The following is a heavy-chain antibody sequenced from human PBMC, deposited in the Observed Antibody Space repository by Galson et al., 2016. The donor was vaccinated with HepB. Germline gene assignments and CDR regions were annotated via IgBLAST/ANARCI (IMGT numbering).Heavy chain of an antibody. CDR1: GGTFGTSS. CDR3: ARGRIAVAGSEAY. J-gene: IGHJ4*02. V-gene: IGHV1-69*13. Sequence: SVKISCKASGGTFGTSSISWLRQAPGQGLEWMGGIIPTFHTPNYAQRFQGRMTITADESTTTVYVDLSSLTSEDTAVYFCARGRIAVAGSEAYWGQGTLVTVSP. D-gene: IGHD6-19*01. CDR2: IIPTFHTP.